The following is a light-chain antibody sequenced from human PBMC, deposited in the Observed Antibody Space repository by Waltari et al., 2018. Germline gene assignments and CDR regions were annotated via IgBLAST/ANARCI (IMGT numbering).Light chain of an antibody. V-gene: IGLV2-14*01. CDR3: SSYASSTTRV. J-gene: IGLJ1*01. CDR2: GVS. CDR1: SSDVGGYNY. Sequence: QSALTPPASVSGSPGPSLTIPCNGPSSDVGGYNYVSWYQQHLGKAPKLMRYGVSNRPSGVSARFSGSKSGNTASLTISGLQAEDEADYYCSSYASSTTRVFGSGTKVTVL.